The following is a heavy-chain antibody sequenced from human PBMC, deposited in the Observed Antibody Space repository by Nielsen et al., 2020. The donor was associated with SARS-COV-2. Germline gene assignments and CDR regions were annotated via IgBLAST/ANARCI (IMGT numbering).Heavy chain of an antibody. D-gene: IGHD3-10*01. CDR1: GFTFGDYA. CDR3: TRALVRGVTRIPNWFDP. J-gene: IGHJ5*02. V-gene: IGHV3-49*03. Sequence: GESLKISCTASGFTFGDYAMSWFRQAPGKGLEWVGFIRSKAYGGTTEYAASVKGRFTISRDDSKSIAYLQMNSLKTEDTAVYYCTRALVRGVTRIPNWFDPWGQGTLVTVSS. CDR2: IRSKAYGGTT.